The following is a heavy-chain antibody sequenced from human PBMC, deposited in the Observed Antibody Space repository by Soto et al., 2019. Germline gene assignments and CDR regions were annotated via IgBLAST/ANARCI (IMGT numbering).Heavy chain of an antibody. V-gene: IGHV1-18*01. CDR2: ISTDNGNT. CDR1: GYTFSNFG. J-gene: IGHJ4*02. D-gene: IGHD3-9*01. CDR3: TRDAKYYDILTGYFVNDY. Sequence: QVQLVQSGAEVKKPGASVKVSCKASGYTFSNFGISWVRQAPGQGLEWLGWISTDNGNTKFAQKFQGRVTMTADTAATTAYMELRSPRSDDTAVYFCTRDAKYYDILTGYFVNDYWGQGTLVTVSS.